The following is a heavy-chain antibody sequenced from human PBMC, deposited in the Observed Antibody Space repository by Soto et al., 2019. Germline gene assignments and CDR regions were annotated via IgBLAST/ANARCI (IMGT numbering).Heavy chain of an antibody. J-gene: IGHJ6*04. V-gene: IGHV5-10-1*01. Sequence: GDSLKISCKGSGYSFTSYWISWVHQMPGKGLEWMGRIDPSDSYTNYSPSFQGHVTISADKSISTAYLQWSSLKASDTAMYYCARHLNLRSVYYPTTGRPYYYYGRDVWRKGTMVTV. CDR3: ARHLNLRSVYYPTTGRPYYYYGRDV. D-gene: IGHD3-3*01. CDR2: IDPSDSYT. CDR1: GYSFTSYW.